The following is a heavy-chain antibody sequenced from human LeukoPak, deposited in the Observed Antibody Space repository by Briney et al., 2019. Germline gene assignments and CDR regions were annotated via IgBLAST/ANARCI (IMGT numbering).Heavy chain of an antibody. Sequence: ASVKVSCKPSGYIFTSNSITWVRQAPGQQLEWMGWISTFNGYTKYAQNLQGRITMSRDASTRTVYLEMRNSRSDDTAVYFCARGEFYYDLWGQGTLVTVSS. CDR1: GYIFTSNS. CDR2: ISTFNGYT. D-gene: IGHD3-16*01. V-gene: IGHV1-18*04. CDR3: ARGEFYYDL. J-gene: IGHJ4*02.